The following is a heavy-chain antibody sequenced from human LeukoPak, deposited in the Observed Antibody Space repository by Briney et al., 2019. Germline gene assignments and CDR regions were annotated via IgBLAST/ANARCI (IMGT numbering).Heavy chain of an antibody. D-gene: IGHD1-14*01. Sequence: SVTVSFKASGGTFIRYDISWVREAPGQGLEWMGGIVPVFRTTTYAQKFQGRVTISTDESTSTAYMELRSLRSDDTAVYYSANTATPDACFDPWGQGTMVTVSS. J-gene: IGHJ5*02. CDR3: ANTATPDACFDP. V-gene: IGHV1-69*05. CDR2: IVPVFRTT. CDR1: GGTFIRYD.